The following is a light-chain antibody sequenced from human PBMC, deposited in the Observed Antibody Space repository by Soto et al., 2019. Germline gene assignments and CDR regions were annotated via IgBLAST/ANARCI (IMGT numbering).Light chain of an antibody. CDR1: QSVSNNY. J-gene: IGKJ4*01. CDR2: GAS. CDR3: QQYGSSPLT. Sequence: EIVLTQSPGTLSLSPGERATLSCRASQSVSNNYLAWYQQKPGQALRLLIYGASSRATGIPDRFSGSWSGTDFTLTISRLEPEDFAVYYCQQYGSSPLTFGGGTKVEIK. V-gene: IGKV3-20*01.